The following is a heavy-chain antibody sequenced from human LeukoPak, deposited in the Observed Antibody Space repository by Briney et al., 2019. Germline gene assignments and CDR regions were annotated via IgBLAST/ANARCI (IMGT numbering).Heavy chain of an antibody. CDR3: AKDGNVGYSGYDFYYYYMDV. CDR2: ISWDGGRT. V-gene: IGHV3-43D*03. CDR1: GFILDDYA. J-gene: IGHJ6*03. Sequence: QAGGPLRLPCAASGFILDDYAMHWVRQATGKALEWVSLISWDGGRTYYADSVKGRFTIPRYNSKNSLYLQMNSLRAEDTALYYCAKDGNVGYSGYDFYYYYMDVWGKGTTVTVSS. D-gene: IGHD5-12*01.